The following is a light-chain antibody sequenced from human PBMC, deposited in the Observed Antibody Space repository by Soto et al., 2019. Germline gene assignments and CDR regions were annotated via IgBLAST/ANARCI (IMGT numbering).Light chain of an antibody. Sequence: QSALTQPASVSGSPGQSVTISCTGTSRDVGGSKYVSWYQQHPDKAPKLIIFEVSNRPSGISSRFSGSKSGNTASLTISGLQAEDEADYYCASYTSSSTSVIFGRGTQLTVL. CDR3: ASYTSSSTSVI. J-gene: IGLJ7*01. CDR2: EVS. CDR1: SRDVGGSKY. V-gene: IGLV2-14*01.